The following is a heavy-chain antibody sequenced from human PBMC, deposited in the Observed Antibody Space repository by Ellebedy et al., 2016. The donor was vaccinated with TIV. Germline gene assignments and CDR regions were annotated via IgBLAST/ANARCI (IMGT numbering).Heavy chain of an antibody. CDR1: GGSISSYY. Sequence: SETLSLXXTVSGGSISSYYWSWIRQPPGKGLEWIGYIYYSGSTNYNPSLKSRVTISVDTSKNQFSLKLSSVTAADTAVYYCARRDIHYYGSGSYLGGMDVWGQGTTVTVSS. V-gene: IGHV4-59*08. CDR3: ARRDIHYYGSGSYLGGMDV. D-gene: IGHD3-10*01. CDR2: IYYSGST. J-gene: IGHJ6*02.